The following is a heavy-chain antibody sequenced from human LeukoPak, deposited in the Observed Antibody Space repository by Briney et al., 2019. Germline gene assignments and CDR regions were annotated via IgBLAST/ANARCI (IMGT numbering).Heavy chain of an antibody. CDR3: ARALHFGVVTVPYMDV. D-gene: IGHD3-3*01. V-gene: IGHV3-21*01. CDR2: ISSSSYI. CDR1: GFTFSSYS. J-gene: IGHJ6*03. Sequence: GGSLRLSCAASGFTFSSYSMNWVRQAPGKGLEWVSSISSSSYIYYADSVKGRFTISRDNAKNSLYLQMNSLRAEDTAVYYCARALHFGVVTVPYMDVWGKGTTVTVSS.